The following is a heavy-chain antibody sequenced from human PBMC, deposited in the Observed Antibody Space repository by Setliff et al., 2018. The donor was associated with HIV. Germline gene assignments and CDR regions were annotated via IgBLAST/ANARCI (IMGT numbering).Heavy chain of an antibody. CDR3: ARGTDFWSGSSNFDY. V-gene: IGHV1-2*02. CDR2: INPNSGGT. Sequence: GASVKVSCKASGYTFTSYAISWVRQAPGQGLEWMGWINPNSGGTNYAQKFRGRVTMTRDTSINTAHMYLSSLRSDDTAIYFCARGTDFWSGSSNFDYWGQGTQVTVSS. D-gene: IGHD3-3*01. CDR1: GYTFTSYA. J-gene: IGHJ4*02.